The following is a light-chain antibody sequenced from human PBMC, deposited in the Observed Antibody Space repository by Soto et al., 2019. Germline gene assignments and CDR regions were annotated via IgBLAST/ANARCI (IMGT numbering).Light chain of an antibody. CDR1: QSVNTN. Sequence: EIVMTQSPATLSVSPGERATLSCRASQSVNTNVAWYQQEPGQAPRLLIYGASSRATGIPDRFSGSGSGTDFTLTISRLEPEDFAVYYCQQYDRSPWTFGQGTKVDNK. CDR3: QQYDRSPWT. J-gene: IGKJ1*01. CDR2: GAS. V-gene: IGKV3-20*01.